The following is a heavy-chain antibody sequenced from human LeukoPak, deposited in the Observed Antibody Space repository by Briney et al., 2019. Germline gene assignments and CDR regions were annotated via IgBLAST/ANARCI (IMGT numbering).Heavy chain of an antibody. CDR2: ISSSSSYI. Sequence: GGSLRLSCAASGFTFSSYSMNWVRQAPGKGLEWVSSISSSSSYIYYADSVKGRFTISRDNAKNSLYLQMNSLRAEDTAVYYCAREYYDYVWGSYRNVYFDYWGQGTLVTVSS. V-gene: IGHV3-21*01. D-gene: IGHD3-16*02. CDR1: GFTFSSYS. J-gene: IGHJ4*02. CDR3: AREYYDYVWGSYRNVYFDY.